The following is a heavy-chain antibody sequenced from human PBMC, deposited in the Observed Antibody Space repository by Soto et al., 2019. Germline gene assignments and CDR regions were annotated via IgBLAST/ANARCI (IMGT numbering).Heavy chain of an antibody. D-gene: IGHD6-13*01. CDR2: ISGSGGSA. CDR1: GFSFSMYA. V-gene: IGHV3-23*01. Sequence: GGSLRLSCAASGFSFSMYAMTWVRQAPGKGLEWGSVISGSGGSADYADSVKGRFTIFRDNSKDTLYLQVNGLRAEDTAVYYCAKARGGGSTWYFYYLGQGVLVTVSS. J-gene: IGHJ4*02. CDR3: AKARGGGSTWYFYY.